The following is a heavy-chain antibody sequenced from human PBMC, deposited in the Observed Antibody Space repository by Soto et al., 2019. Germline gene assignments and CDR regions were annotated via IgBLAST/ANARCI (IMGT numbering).Heavy chain of an antibody. CDR2: IIPIFGTA. CDR3: ARESVGVTPNYYGGNV. J-gene: IGHJ6*02. V-gene: IGHV1-69*13. CDR1: GGTFSSYA. Sequence: SSVKVSCKASGGTFSSYAISWVRQAPGQGLEWMGGIIPIFGTANYAQKFQGRVTITADESTSTAYMELSSLRSEDTAVYYCARESVGVTPNYYGGNVWGQGTTGTVAS. D-gene: IGHD2-2*01.